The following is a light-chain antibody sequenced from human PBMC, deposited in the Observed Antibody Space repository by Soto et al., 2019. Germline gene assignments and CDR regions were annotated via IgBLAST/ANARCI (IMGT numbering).Light chain of an antibody. CDR3: CSYAGSYILV. CDR2: DVS. J-gene: IGLJ2*01. Sequence: QSALTQPRSVSGSPGQSVTISCTGXSSXVGGYNYVSWYQQHPGKAPKLMIYDVSKRPSGVPDRFSGSKSGNTASLTISGLQAEDEADYYCCSYAGSYILVFGGGTKLTVL. V-gene: IGLV2-11*01. CDR1: SSXVGGYNY.